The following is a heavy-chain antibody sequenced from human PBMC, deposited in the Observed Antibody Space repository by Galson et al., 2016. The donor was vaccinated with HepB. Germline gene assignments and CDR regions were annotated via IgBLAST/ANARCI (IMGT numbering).Heavy chain of an antibody. CDR1: GDSITGHY. CDR3: ARHTSYRGWFDT. D-gene: IGHD3-16*01. CDR2: AYYTGTT. Sequence: SETLSLTCSVSGDSITGHYWSWIRQTPGKGLEWIGSAYYTGTTDYNPSLKSRVTISVDTSKSQFSLRLRSVTAADTAVYYCARHTSYRGWFDTWGQGTLVTVSS. V-gene: IGHV4-59*08. J-gene: IGHJ5*02.